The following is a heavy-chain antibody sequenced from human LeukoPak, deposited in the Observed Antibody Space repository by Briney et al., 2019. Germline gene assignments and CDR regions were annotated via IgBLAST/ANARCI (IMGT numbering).Heavy chain of an antibody. CDR3: AKDTSYSSGWSYYFDY. J-gene: IGHJ4*02. CDR1: GFTFSSYG. D-gene: IGHD6-19*01. Sequence: AGGSLRLSCAASGFTFSSYGMHWVRQAPGKGLEWVAFIRYDGSNKYYADSVKGRFTISRDNSKNTLYLQMNSLRAEDTAVYYCAKDTSYSSGWSYYFDYWGQGTLVTVSS. V-gene: IGHV3-30*02. CDR2: IRYDGSNK.